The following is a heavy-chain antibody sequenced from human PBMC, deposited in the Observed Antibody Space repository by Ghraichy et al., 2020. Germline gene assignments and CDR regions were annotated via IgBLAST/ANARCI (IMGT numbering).Heavy chain of an antibody. CDR2: IYSGVST. J-gene: IGHJ3*02. V-gene: IGHV3-66*01. D-gene: IGHD1-26*01. CDR3: ASDYSSGSYPKWDAFDI. Sequence: LSLTCAASGFTVSSNYMSWVRQAPGKGLEWVSVIYSGVSTYYADSVKGRSTISRDNSKNTLYLQMNSLRAEDTAVYYCASDYSSGSYPKWDAFDIWGQGTMVTVSS. CDR1: GFTVSSNY.